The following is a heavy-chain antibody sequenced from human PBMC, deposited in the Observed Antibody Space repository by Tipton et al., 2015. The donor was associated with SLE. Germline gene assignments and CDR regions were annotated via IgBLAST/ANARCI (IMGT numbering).Heavy chain of an antibody. V-gene: IGHV3-23*03. CDR3: AKGSGLGIREAFDM. J-gene: IGHJ3*02. Sequence: SLRLSCAASGFTFSNFAMNWVRQPPGKGLEWVSLIYRGNSSTYSADFAKGRFTISRDNSKNMLYLQMNSLRVEDTAIYYCAKGSGLGIREAFDMWGQGTLVTVSA. CDR2: IYRGNSST. D-gene: IGHD3-16*01. CDR1: GFTFSNFA.